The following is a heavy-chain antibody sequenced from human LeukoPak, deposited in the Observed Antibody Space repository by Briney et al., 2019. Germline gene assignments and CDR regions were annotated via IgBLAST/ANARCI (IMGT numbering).Heavy chain of an antibody. Sequence: GGSLRLSCAASGFTFSSYAMNWVCQAPGKGLEWVSGITASGGSTYYTDSVKGRFTISRDNSKNTLFMQMNSLRDEDTALYYCAKYVGQSGSNYYGLDVWGQGTAVTVSS. D-gene: IGHD1-26*01. CDR1: GFTFSSYA. CDR3: AKYVGQSGSNYYGLDV. V-gene: IGHV3-23*01. CDR2: ITASGGST. J-gene: IGHJ6*02.